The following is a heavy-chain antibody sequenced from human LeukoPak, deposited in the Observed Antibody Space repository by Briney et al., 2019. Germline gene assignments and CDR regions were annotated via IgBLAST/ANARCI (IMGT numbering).Heavy chain of an antibody. CDR2: ISSSGGST. J-gene: IGHJ4*02. Sequence: GGSLRLSCAASGFTFSNYAMNWVRQAPGKGLEWVSSISSSGGSTYHADSVKGRFTISRDNSKNTLYLQMNSLRAEDTAVYYCASKMDRYFDYWGLGTLVTVSS. V-gene: IGHV3-23*01. D-gene: IGHD5-24*01. CDR1: GFTFSNYA. CDR3: ASKMDRYFDY.